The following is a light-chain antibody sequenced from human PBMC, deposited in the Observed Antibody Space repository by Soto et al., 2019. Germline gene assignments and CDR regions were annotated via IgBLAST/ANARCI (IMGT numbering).Light chain of an antibody. Sequence: QFTHSLYFLSASVGARVTITCRASQGITNYLAWYQQKPGKAPKPLIYTASTLQSGVPSRFSGSGAGAEFTLTITGLQPEDFATYFCQQFHTYPWTFGQGTKVDIK. CDR3: QQFHTYPWT. V-gene: IGKV1-9*01. J-gene: IGKJ1*01. CDR2: TAS. CDR1: QGITNY.